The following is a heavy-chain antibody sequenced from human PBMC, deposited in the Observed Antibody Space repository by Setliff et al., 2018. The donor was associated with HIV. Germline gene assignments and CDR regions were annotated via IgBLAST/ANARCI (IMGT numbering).Heavy chain of an antibody. CDR3: ARLSPLALFGGIIGPYFDY. Sequence: KTSETLSLTCTVSGDSITDGGYYWSWIRQHPGKGLEWIGYIYYSGSTYYNPSLKSRLTMSLDTSKNQFSLKLSSVTAADTAVYYCARLSPLALFGGIIGPYFDYWGQGTLGTVS. J-gene: IGHJ4*02. CDR2: IYYSGST. CDR1: GDSITDGGYY. V-gene: IGHV4-31*03. D-gene: IGHD3-16*01.